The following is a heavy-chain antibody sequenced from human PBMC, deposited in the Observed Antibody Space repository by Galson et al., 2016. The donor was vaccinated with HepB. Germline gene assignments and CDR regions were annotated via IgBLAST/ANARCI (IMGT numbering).Heavy chain of an antibody. CDR1: GFTFSSYW. CDR2: INSDGSST. J-gene: IGHJ4*01. CDR3: ARARTSYAQNYFDY. Sequence: SLRLSCAASGFTFSSYWMHWVRQAPGKGLVWVSRINSDGSSTSYADSVKGRFTISRDNAKNTLYLQMNSLRAEDTAAYYCARARTSYAQNYFDYWGHGTLVTVSS. D-gene: IGHD2-2*01. V-gene: IGHV3-74*01.